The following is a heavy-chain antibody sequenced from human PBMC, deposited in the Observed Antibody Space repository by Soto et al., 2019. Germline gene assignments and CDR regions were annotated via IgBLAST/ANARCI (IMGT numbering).Heavy chain of an antibody. D-gene: IGHD5-12*01. V-gene: IGHV4-30-4*01. Sequence: QVQLRESGPGLVKPSQTLSLTCSVSGASVAGGSYYWSWVRQPPGKGLEWIGYIPSRGRPFYNPSLTGRGTLSADTSKNQLSLQLTSVTAADTAVYYCARDTYSGYDFGLWGQGTLVTVSS. CDR3: ARDTYSGYDFGL. CDR1: GASVAGGSYY. CDR2: IPSRGRP. J-gene: IGHJ5*02.